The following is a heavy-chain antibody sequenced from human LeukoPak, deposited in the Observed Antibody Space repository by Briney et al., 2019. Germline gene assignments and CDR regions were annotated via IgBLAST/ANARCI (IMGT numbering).Heavy chain of an antibody. CDR3: ARESVSGYYFDY. Sequence: GASVTVSFKASGYTFTGYYMHGVRQAPGQGGERMGYNNPTSGGTNYAQRFQGRVTMTRDTSISTAYMELSRLRSDDTAVYYCARESVSGYYFDYWGQGTLVTVSS. CDR1: GYTFTGYY. CDR2: NNPTSGGT. J-gene: IGHJ4*02. D-gene: IGHD3-3*01. V-gene: IGHV1-2*02.